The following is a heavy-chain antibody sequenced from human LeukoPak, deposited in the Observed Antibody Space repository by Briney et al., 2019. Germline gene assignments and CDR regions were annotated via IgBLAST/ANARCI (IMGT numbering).Heavy chain of an antibody. D-gene: IGHD3-10*01. CDR3: ARDRGFGQADV. CDR2: IKQDGGEK. Sequence: GGSLRLSCAASGFTFSGYWMSWLRQAPGKGLEWVANIKQDGGEKNYVDSVKGRFTISRDNAKNSPYLQMNSLRAEDTAVYYCARDRGFGQADVWGKGTTVTVSS. CDR1: GFTFSGYW. V-gene: IGHV3-7*01. J-gene: IGHJ6*04.